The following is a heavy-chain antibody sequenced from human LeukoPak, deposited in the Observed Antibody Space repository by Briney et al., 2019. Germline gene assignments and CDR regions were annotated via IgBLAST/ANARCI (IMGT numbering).Heavy chain of an antibody. D-gene: IGHD3-10*02. CDR3: ARDMFLDDAFDI. J-gene: IGHJ3*02. V-gene: IGHV3-20*03. CDR1: GCTFYDHA. Sequence: GGSLRLSSEVSGCTFYDHAINWVRQAPGKGLEWVANINWNGGSNGYGDSVKGRFNISRENTKNSVFLQKNSLRGDDTALYYCARDMFLDDAFDIWGQGTMVIVST. CDR2: INWNGGSN.